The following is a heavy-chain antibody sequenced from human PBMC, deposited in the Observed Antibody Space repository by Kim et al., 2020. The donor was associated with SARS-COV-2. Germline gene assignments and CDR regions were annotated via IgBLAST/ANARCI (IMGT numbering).Heavy chain of an antibody. D-gene: IGHD5-12*01. V-gene: IGHV3-23*01. Sequence: GGSLRLSCAASGFTFSNNALSWVRQAPGKGLEWVSAISGGGRDTYYADSVKGRFTISRDNSKNTLYLQMNSLRAEDTAVYYCAKARGLVVATTDLDYWGQGALVTVSS. CDR2: ISGGGRDT. CDR3: AKARGLVVATTDLDY. CDR1: GFTFSNNA. J-gene: IGHJ4*02.